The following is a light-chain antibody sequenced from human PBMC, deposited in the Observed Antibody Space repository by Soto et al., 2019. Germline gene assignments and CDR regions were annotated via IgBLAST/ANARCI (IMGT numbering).Light chain of an antibody. CDR1: QTISNY. V-gene: IGKV1-5*01. CDR2: DAS. J-gene: IGKJ4*01. Sequence: DIQMTQSPSSPSASAGDRVNITCRASQTISNYLNWYQQKPGTAPKLIIYDASNLESGVPSRFSGSGSGTEFTLTIRSLQPDDFATYYCQQYDSYSPLTFGGGTKVDI. CDR3: QQYDSYSPLT.